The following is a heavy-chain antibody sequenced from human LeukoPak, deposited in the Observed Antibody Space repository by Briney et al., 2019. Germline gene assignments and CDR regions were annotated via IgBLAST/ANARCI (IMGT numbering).Heavy chain of an antibody. CDR3: ARGLGPSDEIYYYGMDV. V-gene: IGHV1-18*01. D-gene: IGHD5-24*01. CDR2: ISAYNGNT. J-gene: IGHJ6*02. Sequence: ASVKVSCKASGYTFTGYGISWVRQAPGQGLEWMGWISAYNGNTNYAQKLQGRVTMTTDTSTSTAYMELRSLRSDDTAVYYCARGLGPSDEIYYYGMDVWGQGTTVTVSS. CDR1: GYTFTGYG.